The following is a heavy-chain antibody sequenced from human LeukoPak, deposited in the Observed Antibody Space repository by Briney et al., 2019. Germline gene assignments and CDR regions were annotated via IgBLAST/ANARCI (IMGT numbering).Heavy chain of an antibody. CDR1: GFTFDDYG. V-gene: IGHV3-74*01. D-gene: IGHD3-22*01. CDR3: ARNPDRNYYYYYGMDV. Sequence: GGSLRLSCAASGFTFDDYGMSWVRQAPGKGLVWVSHINTDGSSTTYADSVKGRFTISRDNAKNTLYLQMNSLRAEDTAVYYCARNPDRNYYYYYGMDVWGQGTTVTVSS. CDR2: INTDGSST. J-gene: IGHJ6*02.